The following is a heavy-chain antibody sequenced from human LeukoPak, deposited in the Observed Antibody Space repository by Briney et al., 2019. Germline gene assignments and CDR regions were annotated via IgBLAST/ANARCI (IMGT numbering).Heavy chain of an antibody. CDR1: GYTFTGYY. CDR2: INAGNGNT. D-gene: IGHD5-12*01. CDR3: ARGPSGYHNT. J-gene: IGHJ4*02. Sequence: ASVKVSCKASGYTFTGYYMHWVRQAPGQRLEWMGWINAGNGNTKYSQEFQGRVTITRDTSASTAYMELSSLRSEDMAVYYCARGPSGYHNTGGQGTLVTVSS. V-gene: IGHV1-3*03.